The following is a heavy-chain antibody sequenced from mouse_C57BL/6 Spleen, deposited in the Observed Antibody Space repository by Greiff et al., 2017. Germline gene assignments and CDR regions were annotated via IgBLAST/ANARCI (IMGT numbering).Heavy chain of an antibody. D-gene: IGHD1-1*01. CDR3: ANHYYGSLYWYFDV. Sequence: QVQLQQPGPELVKPGASVKLSCKASGYTFTSYWMHWVKQRPGQGLEWIGNINPSNGGTNYNEKFKSKATLTVDKSSSTAYMQLSSLTSEDSAVYYCANHYYGSLYWYFDVWGTGTTVTVSS. J-gene: IGHJ1*03. CDR2: INPSNGGT. V-gene: IGHV1-53*01. CDR1: GYTFTSYW.